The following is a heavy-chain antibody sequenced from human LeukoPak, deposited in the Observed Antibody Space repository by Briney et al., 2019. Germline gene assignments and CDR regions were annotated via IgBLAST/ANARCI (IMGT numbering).Heavy chain of an antibody. Sequence: SETLSLTCTVSGGSISSYYWSWIRQPAGKGLEWIGRIYTSGSTNYNPSLKSRVTMSVDTSKNQFSLKLSSVTAADTAVYYCARHLHSSGWNDPYYYYGMDVWGQGTTVTVSS. D-gene: IGHD6-19*01. CDR1: GGSISSYY. V-gene: IGHV4-4*07. J-gene: IGHJ6*02. CDR2: IYTSGST. CDR3: ARHLHSSGWNDPYYYYGMDV.